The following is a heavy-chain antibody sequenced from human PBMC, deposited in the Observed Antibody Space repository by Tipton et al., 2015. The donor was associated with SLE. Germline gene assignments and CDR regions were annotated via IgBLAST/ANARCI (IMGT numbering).Heavy chain of an antibody. V-gene: IGHV4-59*01. D-gene: IGHD3-10*01. CDR2: IYYSVST. Sequence: LRLSCTVSGGSISSYYWSWIRQPPGKGLEWIGYIYYSVSTNYNPSLKSRVTISVDTSKNQFSLQLSSVTAADTAVYYCARGTVGWFDPWGQGTLVTVSS. J-gene: IGHJ5*02. CDR1: GGSISSYY. CDR3: ARGTVGWFDP.